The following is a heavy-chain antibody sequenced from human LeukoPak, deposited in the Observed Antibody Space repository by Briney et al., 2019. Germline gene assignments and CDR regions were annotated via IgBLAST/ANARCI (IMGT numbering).Heavy chain of an antibody. V-gene: IGHV3-33*08. D-gene: IGHD4-23*01. J-gene: IGHJ4*02. CDR3: ARDPYGGSSFFDY. CDR1: GFAFSSYA. Sequence: GGSLRLSCAASGFAFSSYAMHWVRQAPGKGLEWMAVIWYDGSNKYYADSVKGRFTISRDNSKNTLYLQMNSLRAEDTAVYYCARDPYGGSSFFDYWGQGTLVTVSS. CDR2: IWYDGSNK.